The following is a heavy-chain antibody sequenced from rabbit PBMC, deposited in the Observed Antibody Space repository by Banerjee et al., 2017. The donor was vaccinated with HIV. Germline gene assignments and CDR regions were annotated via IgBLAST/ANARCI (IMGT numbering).Heavy chain of an antibody. CDR3: TREDASTTDYYFNL. D-gene: IGHD8-1*01. CDR2: IDTSSGST. V-gene: IGHV1S40*01. J-gene: IGHJ4*01. CDR1: GIDFSSYYY. Sequence: QSLEESGGGLVKPGGTLTLTCKASGIDFSSYYYMCWVRRAPGKGLELIACIDTSSGSTWYATWAKGRFTISKTSSTTVTLQMTSLTAADTATYFCTREDASTTDYYFNLWGPGTLVTVS.